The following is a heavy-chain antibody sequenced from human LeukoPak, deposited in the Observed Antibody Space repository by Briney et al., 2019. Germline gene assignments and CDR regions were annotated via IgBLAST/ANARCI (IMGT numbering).Heavy chain of an antibody. CDR1: GFTFSSYG. CDR3: AKITDGELRRFDY. D-gene: IGHD1-26*01. J-gene: IGHJ4*02. Sequence: PGGSLRLSCAASGFTFSSYGMHWVRQAPGKGLEWVAFIRYDGSNKYYADSVKGRFTISRDNSKNTPYLQMNSLRAEDTAVYYCAKITDGELRRFDYWGQGTLVTVSS. V-gene: IGHV3-30*02. CDR2: IRYDGSNK.